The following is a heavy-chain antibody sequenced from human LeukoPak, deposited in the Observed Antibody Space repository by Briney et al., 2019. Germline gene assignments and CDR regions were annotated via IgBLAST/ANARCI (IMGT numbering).Heavy chain of an antibody. CDR2: IIPILGMA. CDR1: GGTFTSYA. V-gene: IGHV1-69*04. D-gene: IGHD3-10*01. J-gene: IGHJ4*02. Sequence: SVKVSCKASGGTFTSYAISWVRQAPGQGLEWMGRIIPILGMANYAQKLQGRVTITADKSTSTAYMELSSLRSEDTAVYDCARAIRFGELPYWGQGTLVTVSS. CDR3: ARAIRFGELPY.